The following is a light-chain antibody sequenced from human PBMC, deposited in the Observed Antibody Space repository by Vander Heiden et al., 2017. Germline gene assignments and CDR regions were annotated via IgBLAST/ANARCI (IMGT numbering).Light chain of an antibody. CDR2: DAS. CDR1: QGISSY. CDR3: QQLNSYPLT. J-gene: IGKJ4*01. V-gene: IGKV1-9*01. Sequence: DIQLAQSPSFLSASVGDRVTITCRARQGISSYLAWYQQKPAKAPKLLIYDASTLQSGVPSRCSGSGSGTEFTLTISSLQPEDFATYYCQQLNSYPLTFGGGTKVEIK.